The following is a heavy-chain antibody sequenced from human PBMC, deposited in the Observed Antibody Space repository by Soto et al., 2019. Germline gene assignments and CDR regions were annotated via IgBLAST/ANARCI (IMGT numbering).Heavy chain of an antibody. CDR3: ARSTTVSNGGWFDP. V-gene: IGHV2-70*17. CDR2: IDWDDDK. D-gene: IGHD4-17*01. J-gene: IGHJ5*02. Sequence: SGPTLVNPTQTLTLTCTFSGFSLSTSGMCVTWIRRPPGRALEWLARIDWDDDKFYSTSLKTRLTISKDTSKNQVVLTLTNMDPVDTATYYCARSTTVSNGGWFDPWGQGTLVTVSS. CDR1: GFSLSTSGMC.